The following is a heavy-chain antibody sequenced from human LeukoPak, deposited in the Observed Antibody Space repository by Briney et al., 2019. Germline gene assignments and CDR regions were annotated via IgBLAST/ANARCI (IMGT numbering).Heavy chain of an antibody. CDR2: INHSGST. D-gene: IGHD2-21*02. J-gene: IGHJ4*02. CDR1: GGSFSGYY. V-gene: IGHV4-34*01. Sequence: SETLSLTCAVYGGSFSGYYWSWIRQPPGKGLDWIGEINHSGSTDYNPSLKSRVTISVDTSKNQFSLKLSSVTAADTAVYYCARLGVVVTASPTDYWGQGTLVTVSS. CDR3: ARLGVVVTASPTDY.